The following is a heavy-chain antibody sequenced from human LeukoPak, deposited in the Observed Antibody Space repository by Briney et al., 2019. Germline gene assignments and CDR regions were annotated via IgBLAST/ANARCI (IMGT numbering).Heavy chain of an antibody. CDR2: IYYGGNT. CDR1: GASISSYF. V-gene: IGHV4-59*01. Sequence: SETLSLTCTVSGASISSYFWSWIRQPPGRGLEWIAYIYYGGNTRYNPSLKSRVTISEDTSNSQFSLRLNSVTAADTAVYYCARTVRGDYVDFWGRGTLVTVSS. D-gene: IGHD4-17*01. CDR3: ARTVRGDYVDF. J-gene: IGHJ4*02.